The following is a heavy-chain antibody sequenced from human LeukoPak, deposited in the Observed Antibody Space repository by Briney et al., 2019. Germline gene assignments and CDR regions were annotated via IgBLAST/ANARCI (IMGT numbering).Heavy chain of an antibody. D-gene: IGHD2-2*01. CDR2: IYPGDSDT. V-gene: IGHV5-51*01. J-gene: IGHJ5*02. CDR3: ARHKGEYCSSTSCRYNWFDP. Sequence: GESLKISCKGSGYSFTSYWIGWVRQMPGKGLAWMGIIYPGDSDTRYSPSFQGQVTISADKSISTAYLQWSSLKASDTAMYYCARHKGEYCSSTSCRYNWFDPWGQGTLVTVSS. CDR1: GYSFTSYW.